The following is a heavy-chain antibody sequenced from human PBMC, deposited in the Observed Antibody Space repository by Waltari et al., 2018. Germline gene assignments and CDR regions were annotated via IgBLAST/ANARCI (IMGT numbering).Heavy chain of an antibody. CDR2: FGGSSNNK. Sequence: EVQLVESGGRLVRPGGSLRLTCLASGFSVSAYTMDWVRQAPGRGLGWVSSFGGSSNNKFYVESVRGRFTSSRDEAKNSLYLQMDSLRAEDTGVYFCARVRAWTGGSDSWGLGTLVSVSS. V-gene: IGHV3-21*03. D-gene: IGHD3-10*01. CDR3: ARVRAWTGGSDS. CDR1: GFSVSAYT. J-gene: IGHJ4*02.